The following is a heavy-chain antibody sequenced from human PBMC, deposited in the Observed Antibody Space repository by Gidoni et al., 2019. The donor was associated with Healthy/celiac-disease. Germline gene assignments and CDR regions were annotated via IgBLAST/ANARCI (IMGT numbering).Heavy chain of an antibody. CDR1: GFTFSSYA. CDR2: ISYDGSNK. Sequence: QVQLVESGGGVVQPGRSLRLSCAASGFTFSSYAMHWVRQAPGKGLEWVAVISYDGSNKYYADSVKGRFTISRDNSKNTLYLQMNSLRAEDTAVYYCARAMRWELPTNWFDPWGQGTLVTVSS. J-gene: IGHJ5*02. D-gene: IGHD1-26*01. CDR3: ARAMRWELPTNWFDP. V-gene: IGHV3-30-3*01.